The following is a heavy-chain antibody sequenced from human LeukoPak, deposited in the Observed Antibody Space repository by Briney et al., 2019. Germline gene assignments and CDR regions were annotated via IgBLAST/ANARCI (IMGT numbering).Heavy chain of an antibody. V-gene: IGHV1-18*01. Sequence: ASVTVSFKASGYTFTSYDISWVGQAPGQGREGMGWISAYNGNTNYAQKLQGRVTMTTDTSTSTAYMELRSLTSDDTAVYYCARAGPYYYDSSGCDYWGQGTLVTVSS. CDR2: ISAYNGNT. CDR3: ARAGPYYYDSSGCDY. J-gene: IGHJ4*02. D-gene: IGHD3-22*01. CDR1: GYTFTSYD.